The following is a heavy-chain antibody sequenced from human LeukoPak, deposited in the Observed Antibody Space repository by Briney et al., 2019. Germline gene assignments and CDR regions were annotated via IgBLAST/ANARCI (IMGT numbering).Heavy chain of an antibody. CDR3: ARLGSGSNY. V-gene: IGHV6-1*01. CDR2: TYYRSKWYT. CDR1: GDSVSSNSAA. D-gene: IGHD3-10*01. J-gene: IGHJ4*02. Sequence: SQTLSLTCAISGDSVSSNSAAWNWIRQSLSRGLEWLGRTYYRSKWYTEYAVSVKSRITINPDTSKNQFSLQLSSVNPEDTAVYYCARLGSGSNYWGQGTLVTVSS.